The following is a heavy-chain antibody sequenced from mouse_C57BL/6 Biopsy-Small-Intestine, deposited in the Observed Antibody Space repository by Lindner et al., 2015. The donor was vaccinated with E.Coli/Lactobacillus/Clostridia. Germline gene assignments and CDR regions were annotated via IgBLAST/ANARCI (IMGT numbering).Heavy chain of an antibody. CDR2: IIPIFGTA. CDR3: ARVRNPGIAVAGRGYFDY. J-gene: IGHJ2*01. Sequence: SVKVSCKASGGTFGSYAISWVRQAPGQGLEWMGGIIPIFGTANYAQKFQGRVSITADESTSTAYMELSSLRSDDTAVYYCARVRNPGIAVAGRGYFDYWGQGTLVTVSS. V-gene: IGHV1-81*01. D-gene: IGHD1-1*01. CDR1: GGTFGSYA.